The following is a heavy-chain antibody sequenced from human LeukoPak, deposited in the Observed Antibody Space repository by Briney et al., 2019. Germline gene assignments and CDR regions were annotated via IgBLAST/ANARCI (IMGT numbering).Heavy chain of an antibody. J-gene: IGHJ4*02. Sequence: GGSLRLSCAASGFTFSSYDMSWVRQAPGKGLEWVSAISDGGSSTYYADPVKGRFTISRDNSKNTLHLQMNTLRAEDTAVYYCARRVVADFDYWGQGTLVTVSS. CDR2: ISDGGSST. D-gene: IGHD2-15*01. CDR3: ARRVVADFDY. V-gene: IGHV3-23*01. CDR1: GFTFSSYD.